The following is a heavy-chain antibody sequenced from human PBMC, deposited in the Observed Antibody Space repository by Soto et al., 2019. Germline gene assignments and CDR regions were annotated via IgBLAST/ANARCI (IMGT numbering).Heavy chain of an antibody. Sequence: EVQVLESGGGLVQPGGSLRLSCEGSEFTVSGHAMTWIRQAPGKGPEWVSTITADGGTYYADSVKCRFAMCRDPSENTLYLQMNSLGAEDTAAYYCAPHVSCSGGSCQYDAFAIRGQGTMVTVSS. CDR3: APHVSCSGGSCQYDAFAI. D-gene: IGHD2-15*01. CDR1: EFTVSGHA. CDR2: ITADGGT. V-gene: IGHV3-23*01. J-gene: IGHJ3*02.